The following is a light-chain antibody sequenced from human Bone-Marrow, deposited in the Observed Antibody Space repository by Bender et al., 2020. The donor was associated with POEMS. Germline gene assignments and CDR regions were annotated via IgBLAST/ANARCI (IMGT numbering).Light chain of an antibody. J-gene: IGLJ3*02. CDR1: SSDVGAYTL. CDR3: TSYTSTSTQV. CDR2: EDT. V-gene: IGLV2-14*02. Sequence: QSALTQPASVSGSPGQSITISCTGTSSDVGAYTLVSWYQHHPGKAPKLMIYEDTKRPSGVSDRFSASKSGNTASLTISGLQAEDEADYYCTSYTSTSTQVFGGGTKLTVL.